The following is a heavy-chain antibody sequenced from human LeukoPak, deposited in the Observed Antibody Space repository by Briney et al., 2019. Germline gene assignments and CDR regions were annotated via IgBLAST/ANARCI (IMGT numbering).Heavy chain of an antibody. J-gene: IGHJ4*02. D-gene: IGHD4-23*01. Sequence: KPGGSPRLSCAASGFTFSSYSMNWVRQAPGKGLEWVSSISSSSSYIYYADSVKGRFTISRDNAKNSLYLQMNSLRAEDTAVYYCARDLVFLSPSRAVVTRGYNYFDYWGQGTLATVSS. CDR3: ARDLVFLSPSRAVVTRGYNYFDY. CDR1: GFTFSSYS. CDR2: ISSSSSYI. V-gene: IGHV3-21*01.